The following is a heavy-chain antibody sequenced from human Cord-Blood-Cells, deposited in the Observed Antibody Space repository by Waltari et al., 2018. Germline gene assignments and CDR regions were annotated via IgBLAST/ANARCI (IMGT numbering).Heavy chain of an antibody. V-gene: IGHV3-9*01. Sequence: EVQLVESGGGLVQPGRSLRLSCAASGFTFDDYAMHWVRQAPGKGLEWVSGISWNSGGIDYADSLQGRFTITRDNAKNSLYLQMNSLRAEDTALYYCAKTPPDYYGSGSYFPYFDYWGQGTLVTVSS. CDR1: GFTFDDYA. CDR2: ISWNSGGI. D-gene: IGHD3-10*01. J-gene: IGHJ4*02. CDR3: AKTPPDYYGSGSYFPYFDY.